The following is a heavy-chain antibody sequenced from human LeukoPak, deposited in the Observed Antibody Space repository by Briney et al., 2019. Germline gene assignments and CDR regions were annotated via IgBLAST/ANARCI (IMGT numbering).Heavy chain of an antibody. V-gene: IGHV3-53*01. CDR3: ARAPATGSSWHGGFDY. J-gene: IGHJ4*02. D-gene: IGHD6-13*01. CDR1: GFTVSSNY. Sequence: GGSLRLSCAASGFTVSSNYMSWVRQAPGKGLEWVSVIYSGGSTYYADSVKGRFTISRDNSKNTLYLQMNSLRAEDTAVYYCARAPATGSSWHGGFDYWGQGTLVTVSS. CDR2: IYSGGST.